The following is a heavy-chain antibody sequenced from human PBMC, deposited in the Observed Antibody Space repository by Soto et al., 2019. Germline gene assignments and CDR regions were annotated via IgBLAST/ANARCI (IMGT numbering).Heavy chain of an antibody. CDR3: AKHFLFGGYSYGSFFDY. J-gene: IGHJ4*02. CDR1: GFAFSSYG. CDR2: ISWNSGDI. V-gene: IGHV3-9*01. D-gene: IGHD5-18*01. Sequence: GGSLRLSCAVSGFAFSSYGMHWVRQAPGKGLEWVAGISWNSGDIGYADSVKGRFTISRDSAKNSLYLKMNSLRVEDTALYFCAKHFLFGGYSYGSFFDYWGRGTLVTVSS.